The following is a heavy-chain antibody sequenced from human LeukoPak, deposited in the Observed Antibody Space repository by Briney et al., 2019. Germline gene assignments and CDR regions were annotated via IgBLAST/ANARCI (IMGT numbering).Heavy chain of an antibody. CDR2: IKQDGSQK. V-gene: IGHV3-7*01. CDR1: GFTFSSYW. D-gene: IGHD3-10*01. J-gene: IGHJ6*02. Sequence: GGSLRLSCAASGFTFSSYWMSWVRQAPGKGLEWVANIKQDGSQKYYVDSVKGRFSISRDNAKNTLYLQMSSLRAEDTAVYYCVRYGSGSYYHHYYYGMDVWGQGTTVTVSS. CDR3: VRYGSGSYYHHYYYGMDV.